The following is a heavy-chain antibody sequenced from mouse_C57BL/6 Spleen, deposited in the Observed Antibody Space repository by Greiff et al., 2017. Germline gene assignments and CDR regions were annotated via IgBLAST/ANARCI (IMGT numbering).Heavy chain of an antibody. Sequence: DVKLVESEGGLVQPGSSMKLSCTASGFTFSDYYMAWVRQVPEKGLEWVANINYDGSSTYYLDSLKSRFIISRDNAKNILYLQMSSLKSEDTATYYCARGLLLWYFDVWGTGTTVTVSS. CDR3: ARGLLLWYFDV. CDR2: INYDGSST. V-gene: IGHV5-16*01. CDR1: GFTFSDYY. J-gene: IGHJ1*03. D-gene: IGHD2-3*01.